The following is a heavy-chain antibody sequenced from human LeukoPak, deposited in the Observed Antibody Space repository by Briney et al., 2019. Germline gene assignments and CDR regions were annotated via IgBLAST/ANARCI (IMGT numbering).Heavy chain of an antibody. V-gene: IGHV4-39*01. Sequence: PSETLSLTCTVSGGSISSRRYYWGWIRQPPGKGLEWIGSIYYSGSSYYNPSLKSRVTISVDTSKNQFSLKLSSVTAADTAVYYCARLSGVFGENDYWGQGTLVTVPS. CDR3: ARLSGVFGENDY. J-gene: IGHJ4*02. D-gene: IGHD4-17*01. CDR1: GGSISSRRYY. CDR2: IYYSGSS.